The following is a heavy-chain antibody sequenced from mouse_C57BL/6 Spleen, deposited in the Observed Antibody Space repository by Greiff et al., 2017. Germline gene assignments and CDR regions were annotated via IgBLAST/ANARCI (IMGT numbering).Heavy chain of an antibody. Sequence: QVQLQQSGPELVKPGASVKISCKASGYAFSSSWMNWVKQRPGKGLEWIGRIYPGDGDTNYNGKFKGKATLTADKSSSTAYMQLSSLTSEDSAVYFCAPLYGPGAMDYWGQGTSVTVSS. CDR2: IYPGDGDT. CDR1: GYAFSSSW. V-gene: IGHV1-82*01. CDR3: APLYGPGAMDY. D-gene: IGHD1-2*01. J-gene: IGHJ4*01.